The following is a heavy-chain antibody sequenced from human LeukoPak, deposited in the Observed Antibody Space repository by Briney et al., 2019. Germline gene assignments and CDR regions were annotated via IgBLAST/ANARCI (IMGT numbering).Heavy chain of an antibody. CDR1: GGSISSSSYY. Sequence: SETLSLTFTVSGGSISSSSYYWGWIRQPPGKGLEWIGSIYYSGSTYYNPSLKSRVTISVDTSKNQFSLKLSSVTAADTAVYYCARDAAGKSGCFDYWGQGTLVTVSS. D-gene: IGHD6-19*01. CDR2: IYYSGST. V-gene: IGHV4-39*07. J-gene: IGHJ4*02. CDR3: ARDAAGKSGCFDY.